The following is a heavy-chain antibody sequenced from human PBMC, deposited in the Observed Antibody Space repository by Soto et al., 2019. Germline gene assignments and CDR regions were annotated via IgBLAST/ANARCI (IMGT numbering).Heavy chain of an antibody. CDR2: ISGSGGST. CDR3: AHTQGYCSSTSCYAAIYFQH. D-gene: IGHD2-2*01. V-gene: IGHV3-23*01. CDR1: GFTFSSYA. J-gene: IGHJ1*01. Sequence: GGSLRLSCAASGFTFSSYAMSWVRQAPGKGLEWVSAISGSGGSTYYVDSVKGRFTISRDNSKNTLYLQMNSLRAEDTAVYYCAHTQGYCSSTSCYAAIYFQHWGQGTLVTVSS.